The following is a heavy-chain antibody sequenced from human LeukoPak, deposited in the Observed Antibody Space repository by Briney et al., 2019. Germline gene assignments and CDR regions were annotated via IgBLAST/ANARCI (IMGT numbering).Heavy chain of an antibody. CDR2: ISSSGSTI. CDR1: GFTFSSYE. Sequence: GGSLRLSCAASGFTFSSYEMNWVRQAPGKGLEWVSYISSSGSTIYYADSVKGRFTISRDNAKNSLYLQMYSLRAEDTAVYYCAELGITMIGGVWGKGTTVTISS. J-gene: IGHJ6*04. V-gene: IGHV3-48*03. CDR3: AELGITMIGGV. D-gene: IGHD3-10*02.